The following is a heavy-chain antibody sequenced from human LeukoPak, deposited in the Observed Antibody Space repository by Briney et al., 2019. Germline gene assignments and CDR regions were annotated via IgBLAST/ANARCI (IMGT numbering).Heavy chain of an antibody. CDR2: ISASGDNT. D-gene: IGHD3-10*01. J-gene: IGHJ5*02. CDR1: GFTFSSSG. Sequence: GGSLRLSCAASGFTFSSSGMSWVRQAPGKGLEWVSTISASGDNTYYADSVKGRFTISRDNSKKKLYLQMNSLRAEDTAVYYCAKGYYGSGTYGWFDPWGQGTLVTVSS. CDR3: AKGYYGSGTYGWFDP. V-gene: IGHV3-23*01.